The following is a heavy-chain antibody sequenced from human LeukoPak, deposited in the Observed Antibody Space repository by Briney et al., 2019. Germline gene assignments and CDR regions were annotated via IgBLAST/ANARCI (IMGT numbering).Heavy chain of an antibody. V-gene: IGHV3-21*01. CDR3: ARDLTDDFWSGYHFDY. CDR1: GFTFSSYS. J-gene: IGHJ4*02. D-gene: IGHD3-3*01. Sequence: GGSLRLSCAASGFTFSSYSMNWVRQAPGKGLEWVSSISSSSNYIYYADSVKGRFTISRDNAENSLYLQMNSLRAEDTAVYYCARDLTDDFWSGYHFDYWGQGTLVTVSS. CDR2: ISSSSNYI.